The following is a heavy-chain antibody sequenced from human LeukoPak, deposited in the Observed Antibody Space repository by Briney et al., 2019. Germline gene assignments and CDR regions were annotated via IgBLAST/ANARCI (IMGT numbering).Heavy chain of an antibody. Sequence: GGSLRLSCAASGFPFSTHSLNWVRQAPGKGLEWVSSISAGGDFVYYGDSVKGRFTISRENAESSLYLQMNSLRAEDTAVYYCARGGIQVSGIDEFDYWGQGTLVTVSS. J-gene: IGHJ4*02. V-gene: IGHV3-21*01. CDR2: ISAGGDFV. CDR3: ARGGIQVSGIDEFDY. CDR1: GFPFSTHS. D-gene: IGHD6-19*01.